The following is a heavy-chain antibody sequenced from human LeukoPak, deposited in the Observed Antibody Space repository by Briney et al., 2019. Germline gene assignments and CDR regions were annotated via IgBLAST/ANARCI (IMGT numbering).Heavy chain of an antibody. CDR2: ISWDGGST. D-gene: IGHD3-9*01. CDR1: GFTFDDYT. J-gene: IGHJ6*03. Sequence: GGSLRLSCAASGFTFDDYTMHWVRQARGKGLEWVSFISWDGGSTYYADSVKGRFTISRDNSKNSLYLQMNSLRTEDTALYYCAKGILRYFDRTFYYMDVWGKGTTVTVSS. CDR3: AKGILRYFDRTFYYMDV. V-gene: IGHV3-43*01.